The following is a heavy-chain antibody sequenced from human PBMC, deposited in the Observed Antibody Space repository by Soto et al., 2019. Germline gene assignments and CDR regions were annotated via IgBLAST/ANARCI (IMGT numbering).Heavy chain of an antibody. D-gene: IGHD3-22*01. V-gene: IGHV3-30*02. Sequence: PGGSLRLSCVASGFSFRNYGFHWVRQTPGKGLEWVAVIPDDGSYQYYRDSMKGRFTISRDNSKNTLYLQLNSLRAADTAVYYCAKDPNYDSSGYYFYYGMDVWGQGTTVTVSS. CDR1: GFSFRNYG. CDR3: AKDPNYDSSGYYFYYGMDV. CDR2: IPDDGSYQ. J-gene: IGHJ6*02.